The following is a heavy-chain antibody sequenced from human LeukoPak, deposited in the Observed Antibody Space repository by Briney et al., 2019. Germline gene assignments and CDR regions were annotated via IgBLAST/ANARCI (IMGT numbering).Heavy chain of an antibody. CDR3: ARRVPAAVLDV. V-gene: IGHV1-2*02. Sequence: EASVKVSCKASGYTFTGYYLHWVRQAPGQGLEWMGWINPRTGGTNYAQKFQGRVTLTRDTSISTAYMGLRRLRYDDTAVYYCARRVPAAVLDVWGQGTLVTVSS. J-gene: IGHJ4*02. CDR1: GYTFTGYY. D-gene: IGHD2-2*01. CDR2: INPRTGGT.